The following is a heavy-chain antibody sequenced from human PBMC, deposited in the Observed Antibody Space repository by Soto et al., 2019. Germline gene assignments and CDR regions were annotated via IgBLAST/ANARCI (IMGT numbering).Heavy chain of an antibody. J-gene: IGHJ4*02. V-gene: IGHV3-7*03. CDR3: ARDLGYCSGGTCYSVLDY. CDR1: GFTFSSNW. Sequence: EVQLVESGGGLVQPGGSPRLSCAASGFTFSSNWMNWVRQAPGKGLEWVANIKQDGSEKYYVDSVKGRFTISRDNAKNSLLLQMNSLSVEDTAVYYCARDLGYCSGGTCYSVLDYWGQGALVTVSS. D-gene: IGHD2-15*01. CDR2: IKQDGSEK.